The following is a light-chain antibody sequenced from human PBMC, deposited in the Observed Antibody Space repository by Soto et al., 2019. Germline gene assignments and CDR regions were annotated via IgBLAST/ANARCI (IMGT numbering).Light chain of an antibody. CDR1: QSVSVW. J-gene: IGKJ1*01. CDR3: QQYNSYSRT. CDR2: KAS. V-gene: IGKV1-5*03. Sequence: IQMTQSPSTLSASVGDRVTITGRASQSVSVWLAWYQQKPGKAPKLLIYKASSLESGVPSRFSGSGSGTEFTLTISSLQPDDFATYYCQQYNSYSRTVGQGNKGDIK.